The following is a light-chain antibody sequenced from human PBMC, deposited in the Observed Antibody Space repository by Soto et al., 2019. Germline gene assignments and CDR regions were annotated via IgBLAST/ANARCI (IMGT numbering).Light chain of an antibody. CDR3: QLYGRVLT. CDR2: GAS. CDR1: RSLNTKY. J-gene: IGKJ4*01. V-gene: IGKV3-20*01. Sequence: EIVLTQSPDTLSLSQGDRATLSCRASRSLNTKYLAWYQQKPGQAPRLLIHGASSRATDIPDRFRGSGSGTEFTLTIFRLEPEDFAVYYCQLYGRVLTFGGGTKVEI.